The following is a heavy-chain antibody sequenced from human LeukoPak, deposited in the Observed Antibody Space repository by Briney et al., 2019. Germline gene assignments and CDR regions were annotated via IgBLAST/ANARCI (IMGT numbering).Heavy chain of an antibody. CDR1: GFTFSSYG. J-gene: IGHJ4*02. D-gene: IGHD2-2*01. CDR2: IRYDGSNK. Sequence: GGSLRLSCAASGFTFSSYGMHWVRQAPGKGLEWVAFIRYDGSNKYYADSVKGRFTISRDNSKNTLYLQMNSLRAADTAVYYCARDKGPSYLSSCDYWGQGTLVTVPS. V-gene: IGHV3-30*02. CDR3: ARDKGPSYLSSCDY.